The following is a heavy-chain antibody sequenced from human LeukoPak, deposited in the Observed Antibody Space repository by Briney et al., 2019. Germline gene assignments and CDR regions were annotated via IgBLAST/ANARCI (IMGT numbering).Heavy chain of an antibody. D-gene: IGHD3/OR15-3a*01. CDR3: ARGGPLIRTVTNPVRYFDL. V-gene: IGHV4-34*01. CDR1: GGSFSGYY. CDR2: INHSGST. Sequence: PSETLSLTCAVYGGSFSGYYWSWIRQPPGKGLEWIGEINHSGSTNYNPSLKSRVTISVDTSKNQFSLKLSSVTAADTAVYYCARGGPLIRTVTNPVRYFDLWGRGTLVTVSS. J-gene: IGHJ2*01.